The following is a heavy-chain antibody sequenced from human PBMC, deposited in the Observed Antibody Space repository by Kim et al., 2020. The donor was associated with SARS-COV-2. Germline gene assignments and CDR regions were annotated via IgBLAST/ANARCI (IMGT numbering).Heavy chain of an antibody. CDR3: ARDWGSGFDY. CDR2: SNK. J-gene: IGHJ4*02. Sequence: SNKDYADSVKGRFTISRDNSKNTLYLQMNSLRAEDTAVYYCARDWGSGFDYWGQGTLVTVSS. V-gene: IGHV3-30*01. D-gene: IGHD3-10*01.